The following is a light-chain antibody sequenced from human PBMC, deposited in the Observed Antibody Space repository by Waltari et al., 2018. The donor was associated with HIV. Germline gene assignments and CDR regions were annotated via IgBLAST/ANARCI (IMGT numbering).Light chain of an antibody. CDR3: SSYTSTRTIV. CDR2: EVN. V-gene: IGLV2-14*01. J-gene: IGLJ2*01. CDR1: NNDIGEYKY. Sequence: QSALTQTASVSGFPGQSITISCTGTNNDIGEYKYFSWYRQFPDKAPELLIFEVNIRPSEVSRRFSASKSGHTASLTISEVQPEDEAHYFCSSYTSTRTIVFGGGTKLTVL.